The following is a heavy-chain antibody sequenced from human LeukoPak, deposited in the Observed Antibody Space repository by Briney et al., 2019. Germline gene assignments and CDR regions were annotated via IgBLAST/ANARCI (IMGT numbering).Heavy chain of an antibody. D-gene: IGHD3-22*01. CDR1: GFTFNSYG. Sequence: QPGGSLRLSCAASGFTFNSYGMHWVRQAPGKGLEWVSFIRYDGINKYYTDSVKGRFTISRDNSKNTLYLQVDSLRAEDTAVYYCAKEGDSGYYYTFKYFDYWGQGTMVTVSS. V-gene: IGHV3-30*02. J-gene: IGHJ4*02. CDR2: IRYDGINK. CDR3: AKEGDSGYYYTFKYFDY.